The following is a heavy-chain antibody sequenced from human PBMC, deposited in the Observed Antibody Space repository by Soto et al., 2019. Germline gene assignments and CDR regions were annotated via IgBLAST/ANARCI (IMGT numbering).Heavy chain of an antibody. D-gene: IGHD1-26*01. CDR2: IIPIFGTA. J-gene: IGHJ4*02. V-gene: IGHV1-69*13. CDR3: AKGFGNYWAFDY. Sequence: EASVKVSCKASGGTFSSYAISWVRQAPGQGLEWMGGIIPIFGTANYAQKFQGRVTITADESTSTAYMELSNLRAEDAAVYYCAKGFGNYWAFDYWGQGTLVTVSS. CDR1: GGTFSSYA.